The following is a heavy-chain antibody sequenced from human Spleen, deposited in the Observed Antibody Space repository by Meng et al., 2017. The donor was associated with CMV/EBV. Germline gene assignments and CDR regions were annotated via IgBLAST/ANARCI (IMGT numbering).Heavy chain of an antibody. D-gene: IGHD1-7*01. J-gene: IGHJ4*02. V-gene: IGHV4-61*01. CDR3: ARFRIGTTRFDY. CDR1: GGSARSGNSY. Sequence: TVSGGSARSGNSYWSWIRQPPGKGLDWIGNIYYSGSTKYNPSLKSRVTISVDTSKNQFSLKLSSVTAADSAVYYCARFRIGTTRFDYWGQGTLVTVSS. CDR2: IYYSGST.